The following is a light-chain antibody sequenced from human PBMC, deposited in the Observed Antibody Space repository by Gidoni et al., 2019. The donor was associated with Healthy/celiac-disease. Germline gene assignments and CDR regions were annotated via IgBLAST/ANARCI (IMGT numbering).Light chain of an antibody. J-gene: IGKJ3*01. V-gene: IGKV1-33*01. CDR3: QQYDNLPPIFT. CDR1: QDISNY. CDR2: DAS. Sequence: DIKMTQSPSSLSASVGDRVTITFQASQDISNYLNWYQQKPGKAPKLLIYDASNLETGVPSRFSGSGSGTDFTFTISSLQPEDIATYYCQQYDNLPPIFTFGPGTKVDIK.